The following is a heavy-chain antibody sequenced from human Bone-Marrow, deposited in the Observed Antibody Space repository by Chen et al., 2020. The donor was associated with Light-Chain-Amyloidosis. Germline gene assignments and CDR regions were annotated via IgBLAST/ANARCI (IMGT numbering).Heavy chain of an antibody. Sequence: EVQLVESGGGLVKPGGSLRHSCAASGFTFSSYSMNWVRQAPGKGLEWVSSISSSSSYIYYADSVKGRFTISRDNAKNSLYLQMNSLRAEDTAVYYCAREPGIAVAGYYYYYGMDVWGQGTTVTVSS. J-gene: IGHJ6*02. CDR3: AREPGIAVAGYYYYYGMDV. D-gene: IGHD6-19*01. CDR1: GFTFSSYS. CDR2: ISSSSSYI. V-gene: IGHV3-21*01.